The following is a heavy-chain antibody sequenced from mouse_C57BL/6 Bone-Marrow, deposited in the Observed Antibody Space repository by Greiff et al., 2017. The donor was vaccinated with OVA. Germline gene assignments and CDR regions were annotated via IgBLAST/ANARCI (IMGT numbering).Heavy chain of an antibody. D-gene: IGHD6-5*01. CDR2: ISPVSVCT. Sequence: VQLQQPGAELVKPGASVKMSCQASGYTFTSYWITWVKQMPGQGLEWIGYISPVSVCTNYNEKFKSKATLTVDTSSSKAYMQLSILTSEDSAVYYCARSYFFDYWGQGTTLTVSS. CDR1: GYTFTSYW. V-gene: IGHV1-55*01. CDR3: ARSYFFDY. J-gene: IGHJ2*01.